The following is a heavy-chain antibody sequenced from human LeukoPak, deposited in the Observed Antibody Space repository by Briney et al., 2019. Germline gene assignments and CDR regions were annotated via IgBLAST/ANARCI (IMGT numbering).Heavy chain of an antibody. CDR1: GFTVSTNY. D-gene: IGHD2-21*02. CDR2: IRNVGNDK. Sequence: GGSLRLPCAASGFTVSTNYMTWVRQAPGKGLGGVAFIRNVGNDKYYADSVKGRFSISRDNAKNTLSLQINSLRVEDMAVYYCAKDGDWAFDHWAQGTLVSVSS. V-gene: IGHV3-30*02. CDR3: AKDGDWAFDH. J-gene: IGHJ4*02.